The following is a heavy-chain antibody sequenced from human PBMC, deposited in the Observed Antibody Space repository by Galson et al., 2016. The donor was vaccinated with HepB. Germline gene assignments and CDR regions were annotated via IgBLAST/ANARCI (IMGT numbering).Heavy chain of an antibody. D-gene: IGHD3-10*01. CDR2: ISYDGSNK. V-gene: IGHV3-30*18. J-gene: IGHJ6*02. Sequence: SLRLSCATSGFRFSSYGMHWVRQAPGKGLEWVAVISYDGSNKYYADSVKGRFTISRDNSKNTLYLQMNSLRAEDTAVYYCAKDRSYGYFGSGGMDVWGQGTTVTVSS. CDR3: AKDRSYGYFGSGGMDV. CDR1: GFRFSSYG.